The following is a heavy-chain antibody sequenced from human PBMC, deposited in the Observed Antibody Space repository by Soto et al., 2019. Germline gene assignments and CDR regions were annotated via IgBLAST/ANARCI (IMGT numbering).Heavy chain of an antibody. CDR2: IIPIFGTA. CDR3: ARGSVVAAIFYFDY. Sequence: QVQLVQSGAEVKKPGSSVKVSCKASGGTFSSYAISWVRQAPGQGLEWMGGIIPIFGTANYAQKFQGRVTITADESTSTADMELSCLRSDDTAVSYCARGSVVAAIFYFDYWGQGPLFTFSS. D-gene: IGHD2-15*01. V-gene: IGHV1-69*01. J-gene: IGHJ4*02. CDR1: GGTFSSYA.